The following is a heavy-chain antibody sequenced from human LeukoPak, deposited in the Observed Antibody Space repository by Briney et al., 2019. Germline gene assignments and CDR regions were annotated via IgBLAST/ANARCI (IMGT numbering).Heavy chain of an antibody. J-gene: IGHJ4*02. CDR1: FTSXX. V-gene: IGHV1-46*01. CDR3: ARDLVRGLNYYDSSGSAFDY. Sequence: FTSXXMHWVRQAPGRGLEWMGIINPSGGSTSYAQKFQGRVTMTRDTSTSTVYMGLSSLRSEDTAVYYCARDLVRGLNYYDSSGSAFDYWGQGTLVTVSS. D-gene: IGHD3-22*01. CDR2: INPSGGST.